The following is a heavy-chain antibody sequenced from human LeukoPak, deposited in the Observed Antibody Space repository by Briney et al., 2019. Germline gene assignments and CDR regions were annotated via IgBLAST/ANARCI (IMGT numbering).Heavy chain of an antibody. CDR2: ISGSGGST. CDR3: AKGKGSGWFYYYYMDV. CDR1: GFTFSSYG. Sequence: PGGSLRLSCAASGFTFSSYGMSWVRQAPGKGLEWVSAISGSGGSTYYADSVKGRFTISRDNSKNTLYLQMNSLRAEDTAVYYCAKGKGSGWFYYYYMDVWGKGTTVTISS. J-gene: IGHJ6*03. D-gene: IGHD6-19*01. V-gene: IGHV3-23*01.